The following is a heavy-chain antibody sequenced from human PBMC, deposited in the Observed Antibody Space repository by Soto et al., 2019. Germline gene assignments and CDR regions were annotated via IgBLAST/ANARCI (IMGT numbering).Heavy chain of an antibody. CDR2: ISYDGSNK. V-gene: IGHV3-30-3*01. J-gene: IGHJ4*02. Sequence: QVQLVESGGGVVQPGRSLRLSCAASGFTFSSYAMHWVRQAPGKGLEWVAVISYDGSNKYYADSVKGRFTISRDNSKNTLYLQMNSLRAEDTAVYYCATGAVAGYYFDYWRQGTLVTVSS. CDR1: GFTFSSYA. D-gene: IGHD6-19*01. CDR3: ATGAVAGYYFDY.